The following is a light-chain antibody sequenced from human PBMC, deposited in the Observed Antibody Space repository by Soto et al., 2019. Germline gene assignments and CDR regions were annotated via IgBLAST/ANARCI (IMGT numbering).Light chain of an antibody. CDR2: DVN. Sequence: QSVLTQPASVSGSPGQSITISCTGASSDVGGYNYVSWYQQRPDEAPKLMIYDVNNRPSGVSNRFSGSKSGNTASLTISGLQAEDEADYYCSSYTSSITSVFGTGTKVTVL. CDR1: SSDVGGYNY. J-gene: IGLJ1*01. V-gene: IGLV2-14*01. CDR3: SSYTSSITSV.